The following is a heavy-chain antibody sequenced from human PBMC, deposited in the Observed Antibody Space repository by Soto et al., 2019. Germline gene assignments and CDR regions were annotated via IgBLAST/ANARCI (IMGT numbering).Heavy chain of an antibody. CDR2: IYYSGST. J-gene: IGHJ6*02. Sequence: PSETLSLTCTVSGGSISSYYWSWIRQPPGKGLEWIGYIYYSGSTNYNPSLKSRVTISVDTSKNQFSLKLSSVTAADTAVYYCARGGANGWLGELQPYYYGMDVWGQGTTVTVSS. V-gene: IGHV4-59*01. CDR3: ARGGANGWLGELQPYYYGMDV. D-gene: IGHD3-10*01. CDR1: GGSISSYY.